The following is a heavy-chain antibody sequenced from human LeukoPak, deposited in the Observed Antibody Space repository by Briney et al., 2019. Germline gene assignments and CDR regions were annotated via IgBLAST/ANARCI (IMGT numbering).Heavy chain of an antibody. CDR2: ISGSGGST. CDR3: AKLPFDFWSGYQPAHYFDY. V-gene: IGHV3-23*01. CDR1: GFTFSSYA. Sequence: GGSLRLSCAASGFTFSSYAMSWVRQAPGKGLEWVSAISGSGGSTYYADSVKDRFTISRDNSKNTLYLQMNSLRAEDTAVYYCAKLPFDFWSGYQPAHYFDYWGQGTLVTVSS. J-gene: IGHJ4*02. D-gene: IGHD3-3*01.